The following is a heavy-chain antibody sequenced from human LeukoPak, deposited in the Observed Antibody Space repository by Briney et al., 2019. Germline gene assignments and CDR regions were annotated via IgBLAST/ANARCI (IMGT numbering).Heavy chain of an antibody. J-gene: IGHJ4*02. V-gene: IGHV5-51*01. CDR1: GYSFTSYW. D-gene: IGHD1-7*01. Sequence: GESLKISCKGSGYSFTSYWIGWVRPMPGKGLEWMGIIYPGDSDTRYSPSFQGQVTISADKSISTAYLQWSSLKASDTAMYYCARQEGYNWNWVYFDYWGQGTLVTVSS. CDR3: ARQEGYNWNWVYFDY. CDR2: IYPGDSDT.